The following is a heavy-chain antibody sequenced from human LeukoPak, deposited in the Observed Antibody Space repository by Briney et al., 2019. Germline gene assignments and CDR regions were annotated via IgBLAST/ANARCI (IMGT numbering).Heavy chain of an antibody. CDR1: GLTFIDYS. CDR2: ISAGGGST. J-gene: IGHJ4*02. CDR3: ASYSSGWYSDDY. V-gene: IGHV3-23*01. Sequence: PGGSLRLSCAASGLTFIDYSMTWVRQAPGKGLFWVSGISAGGGSTYYADSVKGRFTISRDNSRNTLYLQMNSLRAEDTAVYYCASYSSGWYSDDYWGQGTLVTVSS. D-gene: IGHD6-19*01.